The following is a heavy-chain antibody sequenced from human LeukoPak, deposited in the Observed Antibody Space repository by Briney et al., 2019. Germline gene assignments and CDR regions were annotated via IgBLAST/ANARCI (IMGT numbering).Heavy chain of an antibody. J-gene: IGHJ4*02. CDR2: IRYDGSNK. V-gene: IGHV3-30*02. CDR1: GFTFSSYG. Sequence: GGSLRLSCAASGFTFSSYGMHWVRQAPGKGLEWVAFIRYDGSNKYYADSVKGRFTISRDNSKNTLYLQMNSLRAEDTAVYYCARDRRGYYYDSSGYDYWGQGTLVTVSS. CDR3: ARDRRGYYYDSSGYDY. D-gene: IGHD3-22*01.